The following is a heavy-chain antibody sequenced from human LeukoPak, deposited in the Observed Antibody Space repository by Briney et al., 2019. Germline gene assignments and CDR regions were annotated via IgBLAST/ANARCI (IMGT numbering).Heavy chain of an antibody. CDR2: INHSGST. CDR3: ARLHFDP. Sequence: PSETLSLTCSVSGGSFSGYYWSWIRQPPGKGLEWIGEINHSGSTNYNPSLKSRVTISVDTSKNQFSLKLSSVTAADTAVYYCARLHFDPWGQGTLVTVSS. J-gene: IGHJ5*02. V-gene: IGHV4-34*01. CDR1: GGSFSGYY.